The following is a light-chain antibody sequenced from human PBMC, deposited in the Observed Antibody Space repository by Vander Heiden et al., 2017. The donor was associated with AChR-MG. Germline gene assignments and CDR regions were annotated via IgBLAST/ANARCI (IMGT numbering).Light chain of an antibody. CDR3: CSYAGRSSLAV. J-gene: IGLJ7*01. CDR1: SSDIGRYNL. CDR2: EGS. Sequence: QSALTQPASVSGSPGQSITISCTGTSSDIGRYNLVSWYQQHPGKAPKLMIYEGSKRPSGVSNRFSGSQSGKTASLTISGLQAEDEADYYCCSYAGRSSLAVFGGGTQLTVL. V-gene: IGLV2-23*01.